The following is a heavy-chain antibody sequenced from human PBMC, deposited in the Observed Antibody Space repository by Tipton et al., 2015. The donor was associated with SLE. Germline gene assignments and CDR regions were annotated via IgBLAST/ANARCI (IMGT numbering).Heavy chain of an antibody. CDR1: GFTFSSHW. CDR2: INSDGSST. Sequence: SLRLSCAASGFTFSSHWMHWVRQVPGKGLVWVSLINSDGSSTNYADSVKGRFTISRDNARNSLLLQMSSLRAEDTATYYCVRSAGPFDYWGQGALVTVSS. CDR3: VRSAGPFDY. V-gene: IGHV3-74*01. J-gene: IGHJ4*02.